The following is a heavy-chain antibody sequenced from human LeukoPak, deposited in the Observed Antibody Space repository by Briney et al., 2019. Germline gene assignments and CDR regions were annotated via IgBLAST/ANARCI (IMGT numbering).Heavy chain of an antibody. J-gene: IGHJ3*02. D-gene: IGHD6-19*01. V-gene: IGHV3-30*04. CDR3: AKASTIEGWQEDAFDI. CDR1: GFTFSSYA. Sequence: GGSLRLSCAASGFTFSSYAMHWVRQAPGKGLEWVAVISYDGSNKYYADSVKGRFTISRDNSKNTLYLQMNSLRAEDTAVYYCAKASTIEGWQEDAFDIWGQGTMVTVSS. CDR2: ISYDGSNK.